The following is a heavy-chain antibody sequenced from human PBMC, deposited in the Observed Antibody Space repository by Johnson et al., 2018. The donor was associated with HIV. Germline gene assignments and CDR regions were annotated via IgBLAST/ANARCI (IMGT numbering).Heavy chain of an antibody. CDR3: TGENGLGESSLVFDI. CDR1: GFTFSSYG. Sequence: QVQLVESGGGLLKAGGSLRLSCAASGFTFSSYGMHWVRQAPGKGLEWVAVIQSDETTTYYADSVKGRFTISRDNSKKTLYLQLNSLTAEDTAVYYCTGENGLGESSLVFDIWGQGTRVTVAS. CDR2: IQSDETTT. J-gene: IGHJ3*02. D-gene: IGHD3-16*02. V-gene: IGHV3-30*02.